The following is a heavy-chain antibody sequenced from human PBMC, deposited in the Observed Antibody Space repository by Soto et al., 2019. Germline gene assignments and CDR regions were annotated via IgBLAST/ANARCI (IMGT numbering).Heavy chain of an antibody. CDR1: GGSISGYY. J-gene: IGHJ4*02. V-gene: IGHV4-4*07. CDR2: IYSSGST. Sequence: SETLSLTCTVSGGSISGYYWSWIRQPAGKGLEWIGRIYSSGSTNQNPSLRSRLTMSVDTSKNHFSLKLTSVTAADTAMYYCARARGCAANGVCHYFDYWGQGSLVTVSS. CDR3: ARARGCAANGVCHYFDY. D-gene: IGHD2-8*01.